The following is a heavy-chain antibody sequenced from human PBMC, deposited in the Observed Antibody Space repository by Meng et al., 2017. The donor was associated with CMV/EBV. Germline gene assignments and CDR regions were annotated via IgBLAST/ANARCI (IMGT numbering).Heavy chain of an antibody. CDR2: INHSGGT. V-gene: IGHV4-34*01. CDR1: GGSFSGYY. Sequence: SETLSLTCAVYGGSFSGYYWSWIRQPPGKGLEWIGEINHSGGTNYNPSLKSRVTISVDTSKDQFSLKLSSVTAADTAVYYCARGGPNIVVVPAARFDPWGQGTLVTVSS. J-gene: IGHJ5*02. D-gene: IGHD2-2*01. CDR3: ARGGPNIVVVPAARFDP.